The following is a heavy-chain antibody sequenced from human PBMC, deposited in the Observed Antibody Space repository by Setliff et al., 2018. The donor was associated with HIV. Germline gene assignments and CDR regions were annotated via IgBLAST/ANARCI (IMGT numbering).Heavy chain of an antibody. CDR3: ATHVLQFLEWLSHFDY. V-gene: IGHV4-38-2*01. J-gene: IGHJ4*02. Sequence: SETLSLTCAVSGYSISSGYYWGWIRQPPGKGLEWIGSIYYNGNTYHNPSLKSRVTISVDTSKNQFSLKLSSVTAADTAVYYCATHVLQFLEWLSHFDYWGQGTLVTVSS. D-gene: IGHD3-3*01. CDR2: IYYNGNT. CDR1: GYSISSGYY.